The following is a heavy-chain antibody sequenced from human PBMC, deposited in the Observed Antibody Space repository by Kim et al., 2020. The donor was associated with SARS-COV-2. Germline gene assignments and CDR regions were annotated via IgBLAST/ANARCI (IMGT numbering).Heavy chain of an antibody. CDR2: ISPLFGTA. CDR1: GGTFSSFD. Sequence: SVKVSCKTSGGTFSSFDITWVRQAPGQGLVGVGGISPLFGTANYAQRFQGRVTITADASTNTESMEVSSLRPKDTAMYFCARDGLIGPFFPFD. J-gene: IGHJ3*01. V-gene: IGHV1-69*13. CDR3: ARDGLIGPFFPFD. D-gene: IGHD3-10*01.